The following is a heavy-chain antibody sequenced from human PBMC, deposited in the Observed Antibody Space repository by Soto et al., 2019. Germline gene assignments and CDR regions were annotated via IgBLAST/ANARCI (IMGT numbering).Heavy chain of an antibody. CDR2: ISGDSSDR. V-gene: IGHV3-11*03. CDR3: ATGQQVRMADI. J-gene: IGHJ3*02. CDR1: KFTVSAYY. Sequence: QVQLLESGGGLVKPGGSLRVSCAASKFTVSAYYMAWIRQAPGKGLDWISYISGDSSDRNYADSVKGRFTISRDNAKNSLYLQMNSLTVEDTAVYFCATGQQVRMADIWGQGTMVTVSS. D-gene: IGHD6-13*01.